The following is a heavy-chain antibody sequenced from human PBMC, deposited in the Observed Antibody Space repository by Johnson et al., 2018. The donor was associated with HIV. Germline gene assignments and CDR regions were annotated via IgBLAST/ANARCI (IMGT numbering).Heavy chain of an antibody. CDR2: ISSSGSTI. V-gene: IGHV3-11*04. J-gene: IGHJ3*02. CDR3: AREYSSGYPDAFDI. Sequence: QEQLVESGGGLIQPGGSLRLSCAASGLTVSSSYMSWVRQAPGKGLEWVSYISSSGSTIYYADSVKGRFTISRDNAKNSLYLQMNSLRAEDTAVYYCAREYSSGYPDAFDIWGQGTMVTVSS. D-gene: IGHD3-22*01. CDR1: GLTVSSSY.